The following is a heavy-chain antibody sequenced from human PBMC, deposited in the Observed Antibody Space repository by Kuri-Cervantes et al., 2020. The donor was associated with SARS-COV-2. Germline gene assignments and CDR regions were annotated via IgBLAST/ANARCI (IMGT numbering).Heavy chain of an antibody. J-gene: IGHJ4*02. CDR1: GYTFTGYY. Sequence: ASVKVSCKASGYTFTGYYMHWVRQAPGQGLEWMGWINPNSGGTNYAQKFQGRVTMTRDTSISTAYMELSRLRSDDTAVYYCARDSRYCSSTSCSTPVRLGYWGQGTLVTVSS. CDR3: ARDSRYCSSTSCSTPVRLGY. CDR2: INPNSGGT. V-gene: IGHV1-2*02. D-gene: IGHD2-2*01.